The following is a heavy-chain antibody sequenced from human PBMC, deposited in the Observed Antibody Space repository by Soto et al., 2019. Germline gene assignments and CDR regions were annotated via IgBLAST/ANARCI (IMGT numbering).Heavy chain of an antibody. V-gene: IGHV3-74*01. J-gene: IGHJ3*01. CDR3: ARSLPGTYGAFDL. CDR1: EFTFRSYW. D-gene: IGHD1-7*01. CDR2: ISGDGSST. Sequence: EVQLVDSGGGLVQPGGSLRLSCAASEFTFRSYWMHWVRQSPGKGLVWVSRISGDGSSTNYADSVKGRFTISRDNAENTVYLQIDSLRAEDTAVYYCARSLPGTYGAFDLRGQGTMVTVSS.